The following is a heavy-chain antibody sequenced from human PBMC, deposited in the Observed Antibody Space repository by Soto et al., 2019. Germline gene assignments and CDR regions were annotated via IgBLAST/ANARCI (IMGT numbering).Heavy chain of an antibody. CDR3: VQSLCGGICIQSYSSHSYYGLDV. Sequence: QITLKESGPTLVKHTQTLTLTCTFSGFSLSTIGVGVGWIRQPPGKALEWLALIYWDDDKRYSPSLKSRLTVTKDASKNQVVRTMTNLDPVATATYYCVQSLCGGICIQSYSSHSYYGLDVWGQGTTVTVSS. J-gene: IGHJ6*02. CDR1: GFSLSTIGVG. D-gene: IGHD2-15*01. V-gene: IGHV2-5*02. CDR2: IYWDDDK.